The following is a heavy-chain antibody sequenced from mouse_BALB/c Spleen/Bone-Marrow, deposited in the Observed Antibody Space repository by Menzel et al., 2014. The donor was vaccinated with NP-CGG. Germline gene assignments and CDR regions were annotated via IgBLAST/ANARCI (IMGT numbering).Heavy chain of an antibody. CDR3: ARGLWYY. Sequence: VQLQQSGPELVKPGASVKISCKTSGYTFTDYTIHWVRQSHGKSLEWIGRINPNNGGISYIQKFKDKATLTVDKYSSTAYMEVRSLTSDDSAVYYCARGLWYYWGQGTTLTVSS. CDR1: GYTFTDYT. D-gene: IGHD1-1*02. J-gene: IGHJ2*01. CDR2: INPNNGGI. V-gene: IGHV1-22*01.